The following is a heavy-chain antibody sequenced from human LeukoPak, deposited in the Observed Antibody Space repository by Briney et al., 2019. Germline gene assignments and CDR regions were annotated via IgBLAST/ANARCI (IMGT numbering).Heavy chain of an antibody. Sequence: ASVKVSYKPSGYTFTRYGISWVRQAPGQRLEWMGWISAYNGKRNYAQKLQCRVTMTTDTSTSTAYMELRSLRSDDTAVYYCARDQMDMTTVTFYYFDYWGQGTLVTVSS. J-gene: IGHJ4*02. CDR2: ISAYNGKR. D-gene: IGHD4-17*01. CDR1: GYTFTRYG. V-gene: IGHV1-18*01. CDR3: ARDQMDMTTVTFYYFDY.